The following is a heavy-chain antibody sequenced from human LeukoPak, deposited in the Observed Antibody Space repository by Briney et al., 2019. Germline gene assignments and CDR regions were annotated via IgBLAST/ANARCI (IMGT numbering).Heavy chain of an antibody. D-gene: IGHD4-17*01. CDR3: ARTETTPDYYYYMDV. Sequence: GGSLRLSCAASGFTFDDYGMSWVRQAPGKGLEWVSGINWNGGSTGYADSVKGRFTISRDNAKNSLYLQMNSLRAEDTALYYCARTETTPDYYYYMDVWGKGTTVTVSS. V-gene: IGHV3-20*04. CDR1: GFTFDDYG. J-gene: IGHJ6*03. CDR2: INWNGGST.